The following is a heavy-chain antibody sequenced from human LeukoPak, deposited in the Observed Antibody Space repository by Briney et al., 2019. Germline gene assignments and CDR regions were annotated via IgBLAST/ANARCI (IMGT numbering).Heavy chain of an antibody. V-gene: IGHV1-2*02. J-gene: IGHJ4*02. CDR2: INPNSGGT. Sequence: ASVKVSCKASGYTFTGYYMHWVRQAPGQGLEWMGWINPNSGGTNYAQKFQGRVTMTRDTSISTAYMELSRLRSDDTAVYYCARDHDSSGYYPFDYWGQGTLVTVSS. CDR1: GYTFTGYY. D-gene: IGHD3-22*01. CDR3: ARDHDSSGYYPFDY.